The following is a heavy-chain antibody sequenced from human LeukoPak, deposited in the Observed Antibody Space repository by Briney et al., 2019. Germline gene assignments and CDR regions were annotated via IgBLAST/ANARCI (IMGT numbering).Heavy chain of an antibody. CDR3: ARTGYSGYVGY. J-gene: IGHJ4*02. CDR1: GGSFSGYY. CDR2: INHSGST. V-gene: IGHV4-34*01. D-gene: IGHD5-12*01. Sequence: PSETLSLTCAVYGGSFSGYYWSWIRQPPGKGLEWIGEINHSGSTNYNPSLKSRVTISVDTSKNQFSLKPSSVTAADTAVYYCARTGYSGYVGYWGQGTLVTVSS.